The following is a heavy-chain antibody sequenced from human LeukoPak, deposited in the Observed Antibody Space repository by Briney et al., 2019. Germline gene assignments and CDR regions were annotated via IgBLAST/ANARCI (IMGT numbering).Heavy chain of an antibody. D-gene: IGHD1-26*01. V-gene: IGHV5-51*01. CDR1: GYSFTSYW. J-gene: IGHJ6*03. Sequence: GESLKISCKGSGYSFTSYWIGWVRQMPGKGLEWMGIIYPGDPDTRYSPSFQGQVTISADKSISTAYLQWSSLKASDTAMYYCARHSPPKIVGATRYYYYYYMDVWGKGTTVTVSS. CDR3: ARHSPPKIVGATRYYYYYYMDV. CDR2: IYPGDPDT.